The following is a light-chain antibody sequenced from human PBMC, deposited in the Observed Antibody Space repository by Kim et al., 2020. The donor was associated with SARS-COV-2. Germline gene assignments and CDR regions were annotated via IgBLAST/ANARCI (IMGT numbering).Light chain of an antibody. CDR3: QQYYSTPYT. CDR1: QSVLYSSNNKNC. CDR2: WAS. Sequence: DIVMTQSPDSLPVSLGERATINCKSSQSVLYSSNNKNCLAWFQQKPGQPPNLLIYWASTRESGVPDRFSGSGSGTDFTLTISSLQAEDVAVYYCQQYYSTPYTFGQGTKLEI. V-gene: IGKV4-1*01. J-gene: IGKJ2*01.